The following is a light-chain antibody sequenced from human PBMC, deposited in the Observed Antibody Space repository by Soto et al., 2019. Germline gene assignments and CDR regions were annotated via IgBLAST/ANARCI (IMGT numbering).Light chain of an antibody. J-gene: IGKJ2*01. V-gene: IGKV3-20*01. CDR3: QQYGSSPPMYT. CDR1: QSVSSSS. Sequence: EIVLTQSPGTLSLSPGERATLSCRASQSVSSSSLAWYQQKPGQAPRLLIYGASSRAPGIPVRFSGSGSGTDFTLTISRREPEAFAVYYCQQYGSSPPMYTFGQGTKLEIK. CDR2: GAS.